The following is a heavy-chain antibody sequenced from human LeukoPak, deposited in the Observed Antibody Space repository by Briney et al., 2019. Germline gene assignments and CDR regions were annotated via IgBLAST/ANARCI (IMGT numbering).Heavy chain of an antibody. V-gene: IGHV3-74*01. CDR3: ARSPYYYYMDV. J-gene: IGHJ6*03. D-gene: IGHD6-19*01. Sequence: GGSLRLSCAVSGFTFSSYYMHWVRQAPGKGLVWVSRINSDGRSTSYADSVKGRFTISRDNAKNTLYLQMNSLRAEDTAVYYCARSPYYYYMDVWGKGTTVTVSS. CDR1: GFTFSSYY. CDR2: INSDGRST.